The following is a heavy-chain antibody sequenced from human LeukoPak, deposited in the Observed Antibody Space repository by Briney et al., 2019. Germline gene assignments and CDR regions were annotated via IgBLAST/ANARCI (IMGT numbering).Heavy chain of an antibody. CDR1: AFTLSSYA. CDR2: ISGSGGST. D-gene: IGHD1-26*01. Sequence: SGGSLRLSCAASAFTLSSYAMNWVRQAPGKGLEWVSGISGSGGSTYYADSVKGRFTISRDNSKNTLYLQMNSLRAEDTAVYYCARHISSGGTYAHFDYWGQGTLVTVSS. V-gene: IGHV3-23*01. J-gene: IGHJ4*02. CDR3: ARHISSGGTYAHFDY.